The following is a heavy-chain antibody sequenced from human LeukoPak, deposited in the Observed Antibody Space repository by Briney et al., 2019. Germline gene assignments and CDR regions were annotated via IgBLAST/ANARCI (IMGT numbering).Heavy chain of an antibody. CDR2: INPNSGGT. CDR3: VRIIPRYCSSTSCYEY. D-gene: IGHD2-2*01. J-gene: IGHJ4*02. Sequence: GASVKVSCKASGYTFTGYYMHWVRQAPGQGLEWMGWINPNSGGTNYAQKFQGRVTMTRDTSISTAYMELSRLRSDDTAVYYCVRIIPRYCSSTSCYEYWGQGTLVTVSS. CDR1: GYTFTGYY. V-gene: IGHV1-2*02.